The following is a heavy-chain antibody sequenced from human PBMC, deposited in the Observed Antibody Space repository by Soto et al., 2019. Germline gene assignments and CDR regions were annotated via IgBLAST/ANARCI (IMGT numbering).Heavy chain of an antibody. V-gene: IGHV1-2*04. D-gene: IGHD5-12*01. J-gene: IGHJ6*04. CDR3: AREANSGYSGYGESPGSGRDF. CDR2: INPNSGGT. Sequence: ASVKVSCKASGYTFTGYYMHWVRQAPGQGLEWMGWINPNSGGTNYAQKFQGWVTMTRDTSISTAYMELSRLRSDDTAVYYCAREANSGYSGYGESPGSGRDFWGKGTTVTFSS. CDR1: GYTFTGYY.